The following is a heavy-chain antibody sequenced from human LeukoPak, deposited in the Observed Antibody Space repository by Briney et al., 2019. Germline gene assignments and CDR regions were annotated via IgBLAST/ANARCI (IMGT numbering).Heavy chain of an antibody. CDR2: VYSDETT. Sequence: PSETLSLTCTVSGGSISGYFWSWIRQPPGKGLEWLGYVYSDETTNYSPSLRSRITISIDTSKNQFSLNLRAVTAADTAVYYCAPNGIHGYSGLDFWGQGTLVTVSS. CDR3: APNGIHGYSGLDF. V-gene: IGHV4-59*08. J-gene: IGHJ4*02. D-gene: IGHD5-12*01. CDR1: GGSISGYF.